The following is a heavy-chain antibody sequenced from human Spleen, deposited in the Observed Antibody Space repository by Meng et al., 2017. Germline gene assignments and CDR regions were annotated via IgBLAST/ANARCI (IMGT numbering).Heavy chain of an antibody. J-gene: IGHJ4*02. Sequence: QVQLQQWGAGLLRPSQTLSLICVVSGGSFSDYCWSWIRQPPGKGLEWIGEINHSGSTNYNPSLESRATISVDTSQNNLSLKLSSVTAADSAVYYCARGPTTMAHDFDYWGQGTLVTVSS. CDR3: ARGPTTMAHDFDY. CDR1: GGSFSDYC. D-gene: IGHD4-11*01. CDR2: INHSGST. V-gene: IGHV4-34*01.